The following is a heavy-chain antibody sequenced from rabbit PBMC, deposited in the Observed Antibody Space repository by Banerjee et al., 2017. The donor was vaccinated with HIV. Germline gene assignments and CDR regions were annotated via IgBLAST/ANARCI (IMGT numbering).Heavy chain of an antibody. CDR2: IYTSSGNT. CDR3: ARISGWGGDL. V-gene: IGHV1S40*01. Sequence: QSLEESGGDLVKPGASLTLTCKASGFTLSNYWICWVRQAPGKGLEWIACIYTSSGNTVDANWAKGPFTSSRTSSTVTLQMASLTAAETATYFSARISGWGGDLWGPGTLVTVS. D-gene: IGHD4-1*01. CDR1: GFTLSNYW. J-gene: IGHJ4*01.